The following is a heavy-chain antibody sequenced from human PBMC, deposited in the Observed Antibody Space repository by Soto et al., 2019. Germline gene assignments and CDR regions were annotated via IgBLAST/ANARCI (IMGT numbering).Heavy chain of an antibody. J-gene: IGHJ6*03. CDR2: INAGNGNT. V-gene: IGHV1-3*01. D-gene: IGHD2-2*01. CDR3: ARDQAAEYCSSTSCLRGYYYYYYMDV. CDR1: GYTFTSYA. Sequence: ASVKVSCKASGYTFTSYAMHWVRQAPGQRLEWMGWINAGNGNTKYSQKFQGRVTITRDTSASTAYMELSSLRSEDTAVYYCARDQAAEYCSSTSCLRGYYYYYYMDVWGKGTTVTVSS.